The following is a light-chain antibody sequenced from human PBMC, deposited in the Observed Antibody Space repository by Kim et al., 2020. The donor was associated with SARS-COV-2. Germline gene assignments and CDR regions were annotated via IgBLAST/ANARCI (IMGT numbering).Light chain of an antibody. CDR2: SYN. Sequence: GHRVTISCSGGRSNLATNTVNGYQQLPGTAPQLLIHSYNERPSGGPYRFSGSKSGTSASLAISGLQSEDEADYHCAAWDDSLNGWVFGGGTQLTVL. CDR3: AAWDDSLNGWV. V-gene: IGLV1-44*01. J-gene: IGLJ3*02. CDR1: RSNLATNT.